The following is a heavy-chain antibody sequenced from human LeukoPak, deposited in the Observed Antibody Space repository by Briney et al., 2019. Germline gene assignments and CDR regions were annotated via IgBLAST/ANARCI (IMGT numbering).Heavy chain of an antibody. J-gene: IGHJ4*02. CDR1: GFTLSSYW. Sequence: GSLRLSCAASGFTLSSYWMHWIRQPPGKGLEWLGYIFYSGGTHYNPSLKSRVTISVDTSKNQFSLKLSSVTAADTAVYYCARDKQPGDYWGQGTLVTVSS. CDR3: ARDKQPGDY. CDR2: IFYSGGT. D-gene: IGHD5-18*01. V-gene: IGHV4-59*01.